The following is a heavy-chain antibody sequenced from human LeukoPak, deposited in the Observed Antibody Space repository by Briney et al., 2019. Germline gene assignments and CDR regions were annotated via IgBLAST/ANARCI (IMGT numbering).Heavy chain of an antibody. D-gene: IGHD6-13*01. CDR1: GFTFSTYA. V-gene: IGHV3-23*01. Sequence: PGGSLRLSCAASGFTFSTYAMSWVPQAPGKGLEWVSAINSGGSTYYADSLKGRFTISRDNSKNTLYLQMNSLRADDTAVYYCAKDWPSEWQQLPDYDAFDIWGQGTMVTVSS. CDR3: AKDWPSEWQQLPDYDAFDI. J-gene: IGHJ3*02. CDR2: INSGGST.